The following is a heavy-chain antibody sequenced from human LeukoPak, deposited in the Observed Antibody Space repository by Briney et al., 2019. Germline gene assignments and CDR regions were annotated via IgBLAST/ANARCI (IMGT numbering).Heavy chain of an antibody. CDR2: IKQDGHVK. CDR1: GFTFSDYY. J-gene: IGHJ4*02. V-gene: IGHV3-7*01. D-gene: IGHD3-16*01. Sequence: GGSLRLSCAASGFTFSDYYMSWIRQAPGKGLEWVANIKQDGHVKTYADSVKGRFTISRDNAENSVYLQMSSLRAEDTALYYCARGRGTSIIYFDYWGQGTLATVSS. CDR3: ARGRGTSIIYFDY.